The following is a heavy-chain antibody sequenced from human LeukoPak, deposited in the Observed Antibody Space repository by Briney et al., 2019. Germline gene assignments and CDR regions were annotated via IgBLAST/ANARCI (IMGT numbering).Heavy chain of an antibody. J-gene: IGHJ4*02. CDR3: ARGTPTTRDFDY. CDR2: ISSSSNYI. CDR1: GFTFSSYW. Sequence: GGSLRLSCAASGFTFSSYWMHWVRQAPGQGLEWVSFISSSSNYIYYTDSVKGRFTISRDNAKNSLFLQMNSLRAEDTAVYYCARGTPTTRDFDYWGQGTLVTVSS. D-gene: IGHD4-11*01. V-gene: IGHV3-21*01.